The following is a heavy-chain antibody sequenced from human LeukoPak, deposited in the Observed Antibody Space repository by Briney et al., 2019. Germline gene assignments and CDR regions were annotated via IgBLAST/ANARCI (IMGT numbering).Heavy chain of an antibody. CDR3: ARLFHHGSGSYYGSNWFDP. V-gene: IGHV4-39*01. CDR1: GGSISSSYS. J-gene: IGHJ5*02. CDR2: IYYSGST. D-gene: IGHD3-10*01. Sequence: SETLSLTCTASGGSISSSYSWGWIRQPPGKGLEWIGNIYYSGSTYYNSSLKSRVTISVDTSKNQFSLKLSSVTAADTAVYYCARLFHHGSGSYYGSNWFDPWGQGTLVTVSS.